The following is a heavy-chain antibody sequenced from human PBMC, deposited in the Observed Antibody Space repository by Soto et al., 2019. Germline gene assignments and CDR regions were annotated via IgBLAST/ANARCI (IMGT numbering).Heavy chain of an antibody. CDR3: AKGYYDSPGYLTHLMGDH. J-gene: IGHJ4*02. CDR2: ISGSGGDT. V-gene: IGHV3-23*01. D-gene: IGHD3-22*01. CDR1: GFTFSNYV. Sequence: PGGSLRLSCAVSGFTFSNYVMNWVRQAPGKGLEWVSGISGSGGDTYYADSVKGRFTISRDNSKNTLSPQMNSLRAEDTAVYYCAKGYYDSPGYLTHLMGDHWGQGTLVTVSS.